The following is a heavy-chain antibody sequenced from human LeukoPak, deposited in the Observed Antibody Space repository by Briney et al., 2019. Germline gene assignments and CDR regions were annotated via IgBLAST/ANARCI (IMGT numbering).Heavy chain of an antibody. CDR1: GGSASSGSYY. CDR3: AGSSARPLDY. CDR2: IYYSGST. V-gene: IGHV4-61*01. D-gene: IGHD1-26*01. Sequence: SETLSLTCTVSGGSASSGSYYWSWIRQPPGKGLEWIGYIYYSGSTNYNPSLKSRVTISVDTSKNQFSMKLSSVTAADTAVYYCAGSSARPLDYWGQGTLVTVSS. J-gene: IGHJ4*02.